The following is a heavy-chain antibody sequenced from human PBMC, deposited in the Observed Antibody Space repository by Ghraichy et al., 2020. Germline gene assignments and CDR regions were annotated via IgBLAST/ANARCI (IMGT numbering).Heavy chain of an antibody. D-gene: IGHD5-24*01. Sequence: SQTLSLTCTISGDSITSGNYYWSWIRQPAGKGLEWIGRIYSTGTTNSNPSLKSRVTLSVDTSKNQFSLKMTSVTAADTARYYCARDQRGWQNAFFFYYTDVWGKGTTVTVSS. CDR1: GDSITSGNYY. CDR3: ARDQRGWQNAFFFYYTDV. V-gene: IGHV4-61*02. CDR2: IYSTGTT. J-gene: IGHJ6*03.